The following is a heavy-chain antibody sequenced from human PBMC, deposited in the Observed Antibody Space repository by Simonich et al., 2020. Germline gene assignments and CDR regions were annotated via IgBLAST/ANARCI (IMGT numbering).Heavy chain of an antibody. V-gene: IGHV3-30*07. CDR1: GFTFSSYA. D-gene: IGHD7-27*01. J-gene: IGHJ5*02. CDR2: ISDDGSNK. Sequence: QVQLVESGGGVVQPGRSLRLSCAALGFTFSSYAMHWVRQATGKGLEWVAVISDDGSNKYYADSVKGRFTISRDNSKNTLYLQMNSLRAEDTAVYYCARDRNWGWFDPWGQGTLVTVSS. CDR3: ARDRNWGWFDP.